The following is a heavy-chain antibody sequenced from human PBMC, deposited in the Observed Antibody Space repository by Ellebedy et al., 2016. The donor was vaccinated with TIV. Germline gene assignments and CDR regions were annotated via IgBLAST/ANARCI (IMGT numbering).Heavy chain of an antibody. J-gene: IGHJ3*02. CDR2: TYYMSKWYN. V-gene: IGHV6-1*01. Sequence: MPSETLSLTCAISGGSVSSNAVAWHWIRQSPSRGLEWLGRTYYMSKWYNEYAVSMKSRITINPDTSKNQFSLQLNSLTPEDQALYYCVKGSRGAFDIWGQGTMVTVSS. CDR1: GGSVSSNAVA. CDR3: VKGSRGAFDI.